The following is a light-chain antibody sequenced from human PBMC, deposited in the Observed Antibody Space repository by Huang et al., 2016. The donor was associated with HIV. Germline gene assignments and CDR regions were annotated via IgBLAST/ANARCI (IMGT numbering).Light chain of an antibody. CDR1: QTVNSN. V-gene: IGKV3-15*01. CDR2: GAS. J-gene: IGKJ1*01. Sequence: EIVMTQSPATLSVSPGERATLSCRASQTVNSNVAWYQPKPGQAPRLLISGASTRATGVPARFRGSGSATNFTLTISSLQSEDFAVYYCQQYNNWLAFGQGTKVEIK. CDR3: QQYNNWLA.